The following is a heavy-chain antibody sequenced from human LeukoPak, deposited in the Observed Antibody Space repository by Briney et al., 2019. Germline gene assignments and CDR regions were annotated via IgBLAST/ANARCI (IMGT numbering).Heavy chain of an antibody. CDR1: GGSISNYY. CDR2: IYYSGST. CDR3: ARGTGDYVWGSYRVSPYYFDY. V-gene: IGHV4-59*08. D-gene: IGHD3-16*02. Sequence: SETRSLTCTVSGGSISNYYWSWIRQPPGKGREWIGYIYYSGSTNYNPSLKSRVTISVDTSKNQFSLKLSSVTAADTAVYYCARGTGDYVWGSYRVSPYYFDYWGQGTLVTVSS. J-gene: IGHJ4*02.